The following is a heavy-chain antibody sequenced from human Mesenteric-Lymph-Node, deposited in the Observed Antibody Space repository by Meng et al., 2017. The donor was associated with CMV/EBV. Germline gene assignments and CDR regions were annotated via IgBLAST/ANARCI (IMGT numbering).Heavy chain of an antibody. Sequence: TSVVGGGWSRQRAGKALEWLALSDWHDDKRYSRSLKSRPTNTKDTSKNEKVHTMTNMDPVDTATDYCAHTLKVRNFDWLTRDGYFDYWGQGTLVTVSS. CDR3: AHTLKVRNFDWLTRDGYFDY. D-gene: IGHD3-9*01. CDR1: TSVVG. CDR2: SDWHDDK. J-gene: IGHJ4*02. V-gene: IGHV2-5*01.